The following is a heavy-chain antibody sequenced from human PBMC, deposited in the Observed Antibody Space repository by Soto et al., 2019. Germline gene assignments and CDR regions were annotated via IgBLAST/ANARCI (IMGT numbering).Heavy chain of an antibody. J-gene: IGHJ6*03. CDR1: GYSFTSYW. Sequence: GESLKISCKGSGYSFTSYWIGWVRQMPGKGLEWMGIIYPGDSDTRYSPSFQGQVTISADKSISTAYLQWSSLKASDTAMYYCARQGAPSYYYYYYYMDVWGKGTTVTVSS. D-gene: IGHD2-2*01. CDR2: IYPGDSDT. V-gene: IGHV5-51*01. CDR3: ARQGAPSYYYYYYYMDV.